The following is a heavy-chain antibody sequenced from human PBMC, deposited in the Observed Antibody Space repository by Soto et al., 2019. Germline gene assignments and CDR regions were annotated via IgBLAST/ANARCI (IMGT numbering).Heavy chain of an antibody. D-gene: IGHD3-16*01. CDR2: ISGSGGRS. CDR3: AKAYFVWSSEQPYYFDY. CDR1: GFTFSNYA. J-gene: IGHJ4*02. Sequence: EVQLSDSGGGLVQPGGSLRLSCAASGFTFSNYAMTWVRQGPGKGLELVSGISGSGGRSYYADSVKGRFTISRDNSKSTLYLQMNSLRAEDTAVYYCAKAYFVWSSEQPYYFDYWGQGTLVTVSS. V-gene: IGHV3-23*01.